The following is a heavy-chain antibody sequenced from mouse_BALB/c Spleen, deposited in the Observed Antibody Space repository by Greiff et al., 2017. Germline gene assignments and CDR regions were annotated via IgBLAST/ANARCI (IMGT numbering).Heavy chain of an antibody. CDR1: GFSLSTSGMG. V-gene: IGHV8-12*01. Sequence: QVTLKVSGPGILQPSQTLSLTCSFSGFSLSTSGMGVSWIRQPSGKGLEWLAHIYWDDDKRYNPSLKSRLTISKDTSRNQVFLKITSVDTADTATYYCARSLTTVYYAMDYWGQGTSVTVSS. CDR2: IYWDDDK. D-gene: IGHD1-1*01. J-gene: IGHJ4*01. CDR3: ARSLTTVYYAMDY.